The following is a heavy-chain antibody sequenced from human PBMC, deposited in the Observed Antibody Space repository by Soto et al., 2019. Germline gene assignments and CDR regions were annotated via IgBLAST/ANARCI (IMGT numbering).Heavy chain of an antibody. D-gene: IGHD3-10*01. Sequence: SETLSLTCTVSGGSIGGSSYYWGWIRQPPGKGLEWIGSIYYSGTTYYNSSLKSRVTISVDTSKNQFSLKLTSVTAADTAVYYCARPIISSSPDYDMDVWGQGTTVTVSS. J-gene: IGHJ6*02. V-gene: IGHV4-39*01. CDR2: IYYSGTT. CDR3: ARPIISSSPDYDMDV. CDR1: GGSIGGSSYY.